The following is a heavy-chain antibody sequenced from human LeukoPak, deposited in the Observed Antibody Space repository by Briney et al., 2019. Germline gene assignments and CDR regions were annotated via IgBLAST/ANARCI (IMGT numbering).Heavy chain of an antibody. V-gene: IGHV4-31*03. CDR2: IYYSGST. Sequence: SETLSLTCTVSGGSISSGGYYWSWIRQHPGKGLEWIGYIYYSGSTYYNPSLKSRVTISVDTSKNQFSLKLSSVTAADTTVYYCARVYVNPGSYYRPLHYFDYWGQGTLVTVSS. CDR3: ARVYVNPGSYYRPLHYFDY. D-gene: IGHD3-10*01. J-gene: IGHJ4*02. CDR1: GGSISSGGYY.